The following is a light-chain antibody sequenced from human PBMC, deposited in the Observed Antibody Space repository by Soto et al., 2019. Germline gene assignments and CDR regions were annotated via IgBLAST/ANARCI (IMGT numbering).Light chain of an antibody. Sequence: DIQMTQSPSTLSASVGDRVSITCRASQTIFTWLAWYQQKPGEAPKLLISDASSLERGVPSRFSGSGSGTEFTLTISSLQPDDFAAYYCQQYHVFSWTFGQGTKVDI. CDR2: DAS. CDR1: QTIFTW. V-gene: IGKV1-5*01. J-gene: IGKJ1*01. CDR3: QQYHVFSWT.